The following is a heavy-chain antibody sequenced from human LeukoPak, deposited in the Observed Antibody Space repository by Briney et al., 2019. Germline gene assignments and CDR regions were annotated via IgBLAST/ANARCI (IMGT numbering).Heavy chain of an antibody. CDR2: IGTAVDT. D-gene: IGHD5-18*01. Sequence: GGSLRLSCAASGFTFSNYDMHWVRHPTAPGLEWVSGIGTAVDTYYPGSVKGRFTISRENAKYPLYLQMNNLRSEDTAVYYCAKGGTGMVRIPDYWGQGTLVTVSS. J-gene: IGHJ4*02. CDR1: GFTFSNYD. V-gene: IGHV3-13*01. CDR3: AKGGTGMVRIPDY.